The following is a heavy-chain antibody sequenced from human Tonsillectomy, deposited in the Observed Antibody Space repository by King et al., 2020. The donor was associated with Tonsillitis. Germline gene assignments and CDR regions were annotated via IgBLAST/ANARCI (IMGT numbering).Heavy chain of an antibody. CDR2: IKSKVDGVTT. Sequence: VQLVESGGGLVKPGGSLRLSCAASGFTFSNAWMSWVRQVPGKGLEWVGRIKSKVDGVTTDFAAPVKGRFTISRDDSKNTLYLQMNSLKTEDTAVYYCTTEMLTYCSNTGCPRGWFDPWGQGTLVTVSS. J-gene: IGHJ5*02. D-gene: IGHD2-2*01. CDR1: GFTFSNAW. CDR3: TTEMLTYCSNTGCPRGWFDP. V-gene: IGHV3-15*01.